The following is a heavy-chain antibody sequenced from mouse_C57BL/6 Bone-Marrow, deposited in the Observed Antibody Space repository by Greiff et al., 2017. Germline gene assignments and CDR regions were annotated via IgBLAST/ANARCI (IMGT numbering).Heavy chain of an antibody. CDR2: IDPSDSYT. CDR3: ARDDYDGVYFDY. Sequence: QVQLQQPGAELVMPGASVKLSCKASGYTFTSYWMHWVKQRPGQGLEWIGEIDPSDSYTNYNQKFKGKSTLTVDKSSCTAYMQLSSLTSEDSAVYYCARDDYDGVYFDYWGQGTTLTVSS. V-gene: IGHV1-69*01. J-gene: IGHJ2*01. CDR1: GYTFTSYW. D-gene: IGHD2-4*01.